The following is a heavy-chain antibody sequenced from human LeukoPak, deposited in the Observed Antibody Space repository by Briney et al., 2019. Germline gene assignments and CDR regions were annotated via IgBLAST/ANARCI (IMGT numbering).Heavy chain of an antibody. D-gene: IGHD3-22*01. CDR3: ARDFHYYDSSGVFDY. V-gene: IGHV3-30-3*01. CDR1: GSTFSSYA. Sequence: GGSLRLSCAASGSTFSSYAMHWVRQAPGKGLEWVAVISYDGSNKYYADSVKGRFTISRDNSKNTLYLQMNSLRAEDTAVYYCARDFHYYDSSGVFDYWGQGTLVTVSS. CDR2: ISYDGSNK. J-gene: IGHJ4*02.